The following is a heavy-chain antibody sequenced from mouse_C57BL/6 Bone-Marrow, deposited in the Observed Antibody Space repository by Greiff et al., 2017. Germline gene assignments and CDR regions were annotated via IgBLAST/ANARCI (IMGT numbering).Heavy chain of an antibody. CDR1: GFNIKDDY. V-gene: IGHV14-4*01. Sequence: EVQLQQSGAELVRPGASVKLSCTASGFNIKDDYMPWVKQRPEQGLEWIGWIDPENGDTEYASKFQGKATITADTSSNTAYLQLSCLKFEDTAVDDCTALLYGNYEDYWGQGTTLTVSS. D-gene: IGHD2-1*01. J-gene: IGHJ2*01. CDR2: IDPENGDT. CDR3: TALLYGNYEDY.